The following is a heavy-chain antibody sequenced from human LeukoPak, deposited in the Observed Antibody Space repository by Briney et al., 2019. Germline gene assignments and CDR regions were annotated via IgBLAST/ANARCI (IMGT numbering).Heavy chain of an antibody. Sequence: GGSLRLSCAAPGSIFDNYAIHWVRQAPGKGLEWVSLISGDGGSTFYADSVRGRFTISRDNTRKSLSLQMSSLRSEDTALYYCARESETSGWYDYWGQGTLVTVSS. J-gene: IGHJ4*02. V-gene: IGHV3-43*02. D-gene: IGHD6-19*01. CDR1: GSIFDNYA. CDR2: ISGDGGST. CDR3: ARESETSGWYDY.